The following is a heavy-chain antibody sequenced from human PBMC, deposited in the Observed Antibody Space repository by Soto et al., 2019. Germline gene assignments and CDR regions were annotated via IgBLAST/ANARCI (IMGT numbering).Heavy chain of an antibody. V-gene: IGHV4-59*01. CDR3: ARDLYYYDSSGYHNWFDP. Sequence: KPSETLSLTCTVSGGSISSYYWSWIRQPPGKGLEWIGYIYYSGSTNYNPSLKSRVTISVDTSKNQFSLKLSSVTAADTAVYYCARDLYYYDSSGYHNWFDPWGQGTLVTVSS. D-gene: IGHD3-22*01. CDR2: IYYSGST. CDR1: GGSISSYY. J-gene: IGHJ5*02.